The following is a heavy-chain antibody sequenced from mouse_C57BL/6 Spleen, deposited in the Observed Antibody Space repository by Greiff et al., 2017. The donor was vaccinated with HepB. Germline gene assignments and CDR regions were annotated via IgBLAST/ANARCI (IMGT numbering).Heavy chain of an antibody. V-gene: IGHV1-55*01. CDR1: GYTFTSYW. Sequence: QVQLQQPGAELVKPGASVKMSCKASGYTFTSYWITWVKQRPGQGLEWIGDIYPGSGSTNYNEKFKSKATLTVDTSSSTAYMQLSSLTSEDSAVYYCARGDYYSNYLYAMDYWGQGTSVTVSS. CDR3: ARGDYYSNYLYAMDY. D-gene: IGHD2-5*01. CDR2: IYPGSGST. J-gene: IGHJ4*01.